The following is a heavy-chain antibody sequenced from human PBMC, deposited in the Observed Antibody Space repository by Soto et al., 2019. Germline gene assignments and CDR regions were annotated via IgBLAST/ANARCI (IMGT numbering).Heavy chain of an antibody. Sequence: GGSLRLSCAASGFTFSSYSMNWVRQAPGKGLEWVSYISSSRTTMYYADSVKGRFTISRDNAKNSLYLQMSSLRDEDTAVYYCARDVSYAFAIWGQGTMVTVSS. V-gene: IGHV3-48*02. CDR2: ISSSRTTM. CDR3: ARDVSYAFAI. CDR1: GFTFSSYS. J-gene: IGHJ3*02.